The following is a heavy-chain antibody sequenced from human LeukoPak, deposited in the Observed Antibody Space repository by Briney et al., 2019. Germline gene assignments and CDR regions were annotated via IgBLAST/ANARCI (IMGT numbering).Heavy chain of an antibody. CDR1: GFTFSSYA. CDR3: ARAMDTAMVTYFDY. D-gene: IGHD5-18*01. J-gene: IGHJ4*02. CDR2: ISGSGGST. Sequence: GGSLRLSCAASGFTFSSYAMSWVRQAPGKGLEWVSAISGSGGSTYYADSVKGRFTISRDNSKNSLYLQMNSLRAEDTAVYYCARAMDTAMVTYFDYWGQGTLVTVSS. V-gene: IGHV3-23*01.